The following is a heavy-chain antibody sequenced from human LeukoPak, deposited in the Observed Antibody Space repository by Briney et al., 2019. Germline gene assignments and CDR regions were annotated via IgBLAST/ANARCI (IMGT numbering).Heavy chain of an antibody. J-gene: IGHJ6*02. CDR3: ARGYVYSSSWYALMGYYYYGMDV. CDR2: ISAYNGNT. CDR1: GYTFTSYG. Sequence: GASVKVSCKASGYTFTSYGISWVRQAPGQGLEWMGWISAYNGNTNYAQKLQGRVTMTTDTSTSTAYMELSSLRSEDTAVYYCARGYVYSSSWYALMGYYYYGMDVWGQGTTVTVSS. D-gene: IGHD6-13*01. V-gene: IGHV1-18*01.